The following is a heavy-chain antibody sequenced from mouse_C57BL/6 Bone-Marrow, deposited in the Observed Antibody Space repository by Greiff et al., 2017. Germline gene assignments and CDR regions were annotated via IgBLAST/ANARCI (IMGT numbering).Heavy chain of an antibody. CDR2: IYPRSGNT. D-gene: IGHD3-2*02. Sequence: QVQLQQSGAELARPGASVKLSCKASGYTFTSYGISWVKQRTGQGLEWIGEIYPRSGNTYYNEKFKGKATLTADKSSSTAYMELRSLTSEDSSGYFCAKERLIYYFDYWGQGTTLTVSS. V-gene: IGHV1-81*01. CDR1: GYTFTSYG. J-gene: IGHJ2*01. CDR3: AKERLIYYFDY.